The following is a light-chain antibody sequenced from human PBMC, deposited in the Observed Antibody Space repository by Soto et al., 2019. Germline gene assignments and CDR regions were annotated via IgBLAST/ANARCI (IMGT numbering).Light chain of an antibody. CDR3: QQFGSSPEYT. CDR1: QSVSSSQ. Sequence: EIVLTQSPGTLSLSPGERATLSCRASQSVSSSQLAWYQQKPGQASRLLIYGASTTATGIPDRFSGGGSGTDFTLTISRLEPEDFAVYYCQQFGSSPEYTFGQGTKLEVK. J-gene: IGKJ2*01. V-gene: IGKV3-20*01. CDR2: GAS.